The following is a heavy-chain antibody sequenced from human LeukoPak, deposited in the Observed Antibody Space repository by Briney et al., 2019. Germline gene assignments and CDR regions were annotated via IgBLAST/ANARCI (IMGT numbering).Heavy chain of an antibody. D-gene: IGHD3-16*02. CDR3: AKDHYDYIGGTYRDFDY. J-gene: IGHJ4*02. Sequence: GGSLRLSCAASGFTFSSYWMHWVRQAPGKGLVWVSRINSDGSSTSYADSVKGRFTISRDNSKNTLYLQMNSLRAEDTAVYYCAKDHYDYIGGTYRDFDYWGQGTLVTVSS. CDR1: GFTFSSYW. CDR2: INSDGSST. V-gene: IGHV3-74*01.